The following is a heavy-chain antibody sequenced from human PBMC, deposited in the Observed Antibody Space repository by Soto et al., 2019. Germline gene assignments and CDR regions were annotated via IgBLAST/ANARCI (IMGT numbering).Heavy chain of an antibody. J-gene: IGHJ4*02. Sequence: GGSLRLSCAASGFTFSSYAMSWVRQAPGKGLEWVSSISGGGGSTFYADSVKGRFTISRDNSKNTLYLQVNSLRAEDTAIYYCAKDDRQDGSIIFACWGQGTLDIVSS. CDR2: ISGGGGST. D-gene: IGHD2-21*01. CDR3: AKDDRQDGSIIFAC. CDR1: GFTFSSYA. V-gene: IGHV3-23*01.